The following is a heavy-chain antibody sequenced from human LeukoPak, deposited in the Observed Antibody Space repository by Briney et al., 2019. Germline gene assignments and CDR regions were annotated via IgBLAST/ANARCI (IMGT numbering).Heavy chain of an antibody. J-gene: IGHJ4*02. Sequence: GGSLRLSCAASGFTFSSYSMNWVRQAPGKGLEWVSSISSSSNYIYYADSLRGRFTISRDNGKNSLYLQMNSLSAEDTALYYCVRLRRNSDSSGYYYYYDSWGRGTQVTVSS. CDR3: VRLRRNSDSSGYYYYYDS. CDR2: ISSSSNYI. V-gene: IGHV3-21*01. CDR1: GFTFSSYS. D-gene: IGHD3-22*01.